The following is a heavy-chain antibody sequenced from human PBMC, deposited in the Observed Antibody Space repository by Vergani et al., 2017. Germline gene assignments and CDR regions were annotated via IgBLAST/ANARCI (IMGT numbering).Heavy chain of an antibody. V-gene: IGHV1-46*03. J-gene: IGHJ4*02. CDR3: ARGDYGILTGYRY. D-gene: IGHD3-9*01. Sequence: QVQVVQSGAEVKKSGASVKVSCKTSGYTFSNHYMHWVRQAPGQGLEWMGIINPSGGHTNYAQKFQGGVTMTRDTSTSTVYMELSSLRSEDTAIYYCARGDYGILTGYRYWGQGTLVTVSA. CDR2: INPSGGHT. CDR1: GYTFSNHY.